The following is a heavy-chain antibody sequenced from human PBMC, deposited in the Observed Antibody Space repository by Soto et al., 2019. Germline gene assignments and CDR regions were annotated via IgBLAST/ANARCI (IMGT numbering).Heavy chain of an antibody. Sequence: SVTVSCPASGGTFRSYAISWVRQAPEQGLEWMGGIIPIFGTANYAQKFQGRVTITADESTSTAYMELSSLRSEDTAVYYCASGDYYDSSGYMGHYYYGMDVWGQGTTVTVSS. J-gene: IGHJ6*02. D-gene: IGHD3-22*01. V-gene: IGHV1-69*13. CDR3: ASGDYYDSSGYMGHYYYGMDV. CDR2: IIPIFGTA. CDR1: GGTFRSYA.